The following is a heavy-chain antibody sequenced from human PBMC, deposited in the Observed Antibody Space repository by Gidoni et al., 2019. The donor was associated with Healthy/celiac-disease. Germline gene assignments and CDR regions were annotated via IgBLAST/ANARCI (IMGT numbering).Heavy chain of an antibody. CDR1: GGSFSGYY. CDR2: INHSGST. CDR3: ARGPNKLERHDY. V-gene: IGHV4-34*01. J-gene: IGHJ4*02. Sequence: QVQLQQWGAGLLKPSETLSLTCAVYGGSFSGYYWSWIRQPPGKGLEWIGEINHSGSTNYNPSLKSRVTISVDTSKNQFSLKLSSVTAADTAVYYCARGPNKLERHDYWGQGTLVTVSS. D-gene: IGHD1-1*01.